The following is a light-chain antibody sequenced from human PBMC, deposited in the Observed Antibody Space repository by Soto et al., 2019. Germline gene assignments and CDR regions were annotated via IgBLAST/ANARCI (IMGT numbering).Light chain of an antibody. CDR1: QSVSRY. J-gene: IGKJ3*01. CDR2: AVS. Sequence: DIQMTQSPSSLSASVGDTITISCRANQSVSRYVNWYQQKPGTAPKPLIYAVSSLQGGVPSRFSGSGSATDFTLTISSLQPEDFATYYCQQLNNYPPFTFGPGTTVDLE. CDR3: QQLNNYPPFT. V-gene: IGKV1-39*01.